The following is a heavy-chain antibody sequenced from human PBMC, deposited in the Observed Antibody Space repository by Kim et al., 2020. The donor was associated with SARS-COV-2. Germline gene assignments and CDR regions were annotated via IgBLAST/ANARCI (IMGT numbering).Heavy chain of an antibody. CDR1: GGSISSSSYH. CDR3: ARRVGWWLHASRIYFDY. Sequence: SETLSLTCTVSGGSISSSSYHWGWIRQPPGKGLEWIGSIYYSGSTYYNPSLKSRVTISVDTSKNQFSLKLSSVTAADTTVYYCARRVGWWLHASRIYFDYWGQGTVVTVSA. V-gene: IGHV4-39*01. J-gene: IGHJ4*02. CDR2: IYYSGST. D-gene: IGHD5-12*01.